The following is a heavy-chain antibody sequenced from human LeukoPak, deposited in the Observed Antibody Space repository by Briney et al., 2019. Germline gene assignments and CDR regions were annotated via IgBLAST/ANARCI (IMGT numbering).Heavy chain of an antibody. Sequence: ASVKVSCKVSGYTLTELSMHWVRQAPGKGLEWMGGFDPEDGETIYAQKFQGRVTMTEDTSTDTAYMELSSLRSEDTAVYYCATSYCSSTSCPFDYRGQGTLVTVSS. D-gene: IGHD2-2*01. V-gene: IGHV1-24*01. CDR3: ATSYCSSTSCPFDY. J-gene: IGHJ4*02. CDR2: FDPEDGET. CDR1: GYTLTELS.